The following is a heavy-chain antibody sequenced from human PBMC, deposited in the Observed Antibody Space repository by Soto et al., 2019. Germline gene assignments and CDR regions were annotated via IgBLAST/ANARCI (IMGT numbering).Heavy chain of an antibody. CDR3: AHDYGDYRHDAFDI. CDR1: GGMYNDYY. D-gene: IGHD4-17*01. J-gene: IGHJ3*02. CDR2: IDHLGNT. Sequence: QVQLHQWGSGLLKPSETLSLSCAVYGGMYNDYYWSWIRQPPGKGLEWIGEIDHLGNTNYSPSFNRRCTISPPKSTHQFALTITSVNSADAAGYFGAHDYGDYRHDAFDICSQGTEVTVTS. V-gene: IGHV4-34*08.